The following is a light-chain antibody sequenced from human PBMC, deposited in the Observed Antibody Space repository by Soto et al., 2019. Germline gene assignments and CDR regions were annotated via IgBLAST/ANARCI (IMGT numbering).Light chain of an antibody. V-gene: IGLV1-40*01. CDR1: SSNIGAGYD. CDR2: SNV. J-gene: IGLJ2*01. CDR3: SSYTTSSTVI. Sequence: QSVLTQPPSVSGAPGQRVTISCTGNSSNIGAGYDVHWYQQFPGTAPKVLIYSNVHRPSGVPDRFSASRSGASASLAITGLQAEDEADYYCSSYTTSSTVIFGGGTKLTVL.